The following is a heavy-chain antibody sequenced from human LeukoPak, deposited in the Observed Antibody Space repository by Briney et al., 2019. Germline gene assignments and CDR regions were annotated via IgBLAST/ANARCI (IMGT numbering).Heavy chain of an antibody. D-gene: IGHD3-22*01. CDR3: ARLDGDYYDSSGYHTLFDY. Sequence: GGSLRLSCAASVFTFSSYSMNWVRQAPGKGLEWVSFISSSSSYIYYADSVKGRFTISRDNAKNSLYLQMNSLRAEDTAVYYCARLDGDYYDSSGYHTLFDYWGQGTLVTVSS. CDR2: ISSSSSYI. J-gene: IGHJ4*02. CDR1: VFTFSSYS. V-gene: IGHV3-21*01.